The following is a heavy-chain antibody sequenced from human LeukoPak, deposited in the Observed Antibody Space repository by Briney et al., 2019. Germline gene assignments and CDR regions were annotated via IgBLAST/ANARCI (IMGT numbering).Heavy chain of an antibody. CDR3: ARDSGSGSNDY. J-gene: IGHJ4*02. CDR1: GYTFTSYA. Sequence: ASVKVSCKASGYTFTSYAIHWVRQAPGQRLEWMGWISAGNGNTKYSQNFQGRVTFISNTSTTTAFMELSSLRSEDAAVYYCARDSGSGSNDYWGQGTLVTVSS. V-gene: IGHV1-3*01. D-gene: IGHD1-26*01. CDR2: ISAGNGNT.